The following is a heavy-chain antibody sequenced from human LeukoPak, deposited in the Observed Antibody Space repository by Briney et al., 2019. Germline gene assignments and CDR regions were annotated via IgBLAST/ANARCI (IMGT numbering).Heavy chain of an antibody. J-gene: IGHJ5*02. CDR2: IYDTGST. D-gene: IGHD5-12*01. CDR3: ARGVYGGYDWFDP. CDR1: GGSISLYH. V-gene: IGHV4-59*01. Sequence: SETLSLTCTVSGGSISLYHWSWIRQPPGKGLEWIGYIYDTGSTNYNPSLKSRVTISLDTSKNQFSLKLSSVTAADTAIYYCARGVYGGYDWFDPWGQGTLVTVSS.